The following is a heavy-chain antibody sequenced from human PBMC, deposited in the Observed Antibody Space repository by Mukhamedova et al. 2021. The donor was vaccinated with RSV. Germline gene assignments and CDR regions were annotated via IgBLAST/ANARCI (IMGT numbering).Heavy chain of an antibody. CDR2: ISYDGSNK. CDR3: AKDRRYYDSSGYYY. Sequence: GFTFSSYGMHWVRQAPGKGLEWVAVISYDGSNKYYADSVKGRFTISRDNSKNTLYLQMSSLRAEDTAVYYCAKDRRYYDSSGYYY. J-gene: IGHJ6*01. V-gene: IGHV3-30*18. CDR1: GFTFSSYG. D-gene: IGHD3-22*01.